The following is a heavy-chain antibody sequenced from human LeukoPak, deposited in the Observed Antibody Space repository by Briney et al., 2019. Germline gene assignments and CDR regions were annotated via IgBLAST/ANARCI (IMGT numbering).Heavy chain of an antibody. CDR1: GFTFSSYW. D-gene: IGHD5-12*01. CDR2: TNQDGSEK. Sequence: GGSLRLSCAASGFTFSSYWMSWVRQAPGRGLEWVANTNQDGSEKYYVDSVKGRYTISRDNAKNSLYLQMNRLRAEDTAVYYCARPCCGWLLDAFDIWGKGQWSPSLQ. V-gene: IGHV3-7*01. J-gene: IGHJ3*02. CDR3: ARPCCGWLLDAFDI.